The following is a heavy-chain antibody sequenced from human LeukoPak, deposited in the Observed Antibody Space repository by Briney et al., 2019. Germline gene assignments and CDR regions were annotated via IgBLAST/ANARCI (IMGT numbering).Heavy chain of an antibody. CDR1: GFTVSSNY. J-gene: IGHJ6*03. V-gene: IGHV3-53*01. CDR2: IYSGGST. CDR3: ARDMTTVTSVYYYYYYMDV. Sequence: GGSLRLSCAASGFTVSSNYVSWVRQAPGKGLEWVSVIYSGGSTYYADSVKGRFTISRDNAKNTLYLQMNSLRAEDTAVYYCARDMTTVTSVYYYYYYMDVWGKGTTVTVSS. D-gene: IGHD4-17*01.